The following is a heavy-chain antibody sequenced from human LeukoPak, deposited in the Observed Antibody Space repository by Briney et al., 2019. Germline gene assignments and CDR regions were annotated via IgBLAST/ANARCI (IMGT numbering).Heavy chain of an antibody. CDR3: ARGIFYGGRSRYIWFDL. D-gene: IGHD4-23*01. CDR1: RQPFGSFF. V-gene: IGHV4-34*01. J-gene: IGHJ5*02. CDR2: ISHSGSS. Sequence: PSQTLSLTCAVYRQPFGSFFWSWIRQSPGKGLEWIGEISHSGSSKYHPSLKSRITISVDTSKSQFSLRLTSVTAADTAVYYCARGIFYGGRSRYIWFDLWGQGTLVTVSS.